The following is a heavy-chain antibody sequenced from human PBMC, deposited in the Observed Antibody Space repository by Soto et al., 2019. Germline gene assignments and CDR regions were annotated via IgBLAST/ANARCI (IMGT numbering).Heavy chain of an antibody. D-gene: IGHD6-6*01. CDR3: GGYSSSSRSDY. CDR2: ISYDGSNK. V-gene: IGHV3-30-3*01. CDR1: GFTFSSYA. Sequence: HPGGSLRLSCAASGFTFSSYAMHWVRQAPGKGLEWVAVISYDGSNKYYADSVKGRFTISRDNSKNTLYLQMNSLRAEDTAVYYCGGYSSSSRSDYWGQGTLVTVSS. J-gene: IGHJ4*02.